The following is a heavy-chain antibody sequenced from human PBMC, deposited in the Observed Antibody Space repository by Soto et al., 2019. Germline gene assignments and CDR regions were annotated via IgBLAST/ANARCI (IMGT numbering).Heavy chain of an antibody. V-gene: IGHV3-9*01. CDR1: GFTFDDYA. J-gene: IGHJ4*02. Sequence: PGGSLRLSCAASGFTFDDYAMHWVRQAPGKGLEWVSGISWNSGSIGYADSVKGRFTISRDNAKNSLYLQMNSLRAEDTALYYCAKDLATVTTWYFDYWGQGTLVTVAS. CDR2: ISWNSGSI. D-gene: IGHD4-17*01. CDR3: AKDLATVTTWYFDY.